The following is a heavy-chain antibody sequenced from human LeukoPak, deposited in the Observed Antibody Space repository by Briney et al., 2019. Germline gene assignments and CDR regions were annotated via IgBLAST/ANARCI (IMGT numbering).Heavy chain of an antibody. CDR2: ISGSGGST. CDR1: GFTFSSYA. CDR3: AKGSPYSGSYYGFDY. D-gene: IGHD1-26*01. V-gene: IGHV3-23*01. J-gene: IGHJ4*02. Sequence: GGSLRLSCAASGFTFSSYAMSWVRPAPGKGLEWVSAISGSGGSTYYADSVKGRFTISRDNSKSTLYLQMNSLGAEDTALYFCAKGSPYSGSYYGFDYWGQGTLVNVSS.